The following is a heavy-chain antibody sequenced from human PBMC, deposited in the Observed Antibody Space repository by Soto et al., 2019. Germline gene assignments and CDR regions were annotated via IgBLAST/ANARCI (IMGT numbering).Heavy chain of an antibody. CDR3: AREGGANEYISSWPRRAVSRSYFDY. CDR2: ISGSGGST. Sequence: GGSLRLSCAASGFTFSSYAMSWVRQAPGKGLEWVSAISGSGGSTYYADSGKGRFTIYRENSKNTLYLQMNSLKVEDRAVYYCAREGGANEYISSWPRRAVSRSYFDYWGQGTLVTVSS. CDR1: GFTFSSYA. V-gene: IGHV3-23*01. J-gene: IGHJ4*02. D-gene: IGHD6-13*01.